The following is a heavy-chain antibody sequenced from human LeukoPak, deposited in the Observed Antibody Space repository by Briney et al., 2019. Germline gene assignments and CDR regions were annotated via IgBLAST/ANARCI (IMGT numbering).Heavy chain of an antibody. V-gene: IGHV3-30-3*01. CDR2: ISYDGSNK. CDR1: GFTFSSYA. J-gene: IGHJ4*02. Sequence: GGSLRLSCAASGFTFSSYAMHWVRQAPGKGLEWVAVISYDGSNKYYADSVKGRFTISRDNAMNSLYLQMNSLRAEDTAIYYCARSLPHGTTWYGRSDFWGQGTLVTVSS. CDR3: ARSLPHGTTWYGRSDF. D-gene: IGHD6-13*01.